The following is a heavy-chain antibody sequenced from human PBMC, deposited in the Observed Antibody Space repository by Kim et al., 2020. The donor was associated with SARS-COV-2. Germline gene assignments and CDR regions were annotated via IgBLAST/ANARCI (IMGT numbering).Heavy chain of an antibody. D-gene: IGHD3-9*01. CDR3: ARERYDISTGYVSRFSYGMDV. V-gene: IGHV1-46*01. J-gene: IGHJ6*02. Sequence: ASVKVSCKTSGYIFTRYYIHWVRQAPGQGLEWMGAINPSGGSSRFAQKFQGRVTMTRYTSTDTIYIEVCSLISEDTAVYYCARERYDISTGYVSRFSYGMDVWGQGTTVTVSS. CDR1: GYIFTRYY. CDR2: INPSGGSS.